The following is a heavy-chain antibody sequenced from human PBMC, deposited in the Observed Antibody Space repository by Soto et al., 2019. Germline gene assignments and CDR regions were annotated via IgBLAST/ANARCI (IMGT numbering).Heavy chain of an antibody. Sequence: SVKVSCKASGGTFNNYVINWVRQAPGQGLEWMAGIIPIFGTPNYAQKFQGRVTITADKSTSTAYMELNSLRSEDTAVYYCAASCDATNCLAHFDYWGQGTLVTVSS. V-gene: IGHV1-69*06. CDR1: GGTFNNYV. D-gene: IGHD2-15*01. J-gene: IGHJ4*02. CDR2: IIPIFGTP. CDR3: AASCDATNCLAHFDY.